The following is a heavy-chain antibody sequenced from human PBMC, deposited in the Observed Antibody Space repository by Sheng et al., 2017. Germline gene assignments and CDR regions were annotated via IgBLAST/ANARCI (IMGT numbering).Heavy chain of an antibody. CDR2: MYYGGST. J-gene: IGHJ6*04. D-gene: IGHD3-3*01. V-gene: IGHV4-39*01. Sequence: QLQLQESGPGLVKPSETLSLTCTVSGVSIRHSDYYWGWIRQPPGKGLEWIGSMYYGGSTYYNPSLKSRITISVDTSKNQFSLKVSSVTAADTAVYYCATYDFWSANPSDVWGKGTTVTVSS. CDR1: GVSIRHSDYY. CDR3: ATYDFWSANPSDV.